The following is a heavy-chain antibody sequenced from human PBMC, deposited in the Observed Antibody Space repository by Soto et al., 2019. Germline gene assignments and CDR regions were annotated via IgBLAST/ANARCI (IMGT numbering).Heavy chain of an antibody. D-gene: IGHD2-2*01. J-gene: IGHJ4*02. CDR3: KGQDGVPDVVPVSEY. V-gene: IGHV4-39*01. CDR2: IYYSGST. Sequence: PGKGLEWIGSIYYSGSTYYNPSLKSRVTISVDTSKNQFSLKLSSVTAADTAVYFFKGQDGVPDVVPVSEYWVQRT.